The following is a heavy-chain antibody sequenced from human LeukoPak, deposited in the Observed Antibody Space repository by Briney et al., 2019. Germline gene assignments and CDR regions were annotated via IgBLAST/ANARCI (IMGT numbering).Heavy chain of an antibody. CDR2: ISADGSEK. Sequence: GRSLRLSCAASGFTFSSYVMHWVRQAPGKGLQWVAVISADGSEKYYADSAKGRFTIPRDNSKNQVYLQMNRLRAEDTAVYYCAKGVRGVIAYYFDYWGQGTLVTVSS. CDR3: AKGVRGVIAYYFDY. D-gene: IGHD3-10*01. CDR1: GFTFSSYV. V-gene: IGHV3-30*18. J-gene: IGHJ4*02.